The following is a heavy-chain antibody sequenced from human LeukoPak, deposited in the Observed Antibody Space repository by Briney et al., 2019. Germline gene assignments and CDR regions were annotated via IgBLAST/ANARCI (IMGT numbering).Heavy chain of an antibody. J-gene: IGHJ4*02. CDR1: GFTFSSYG. CDR2: IRYDGSNK. V-gene: IGHV3-30*02. Sequence: GGSLRLSCAASGFTFSSYGMHWVRQAPGKGLEWVAFIRYDGSNKYYADSVKGRFTISRDNSKNTLYLQMNSLRAEDTAVYYCAKDLRYYYDSSGYFDYWGQGTLVTVSS. D-gene: IGHD3-22*01. CDR3: AKDLRYYYDSSGYFDY.